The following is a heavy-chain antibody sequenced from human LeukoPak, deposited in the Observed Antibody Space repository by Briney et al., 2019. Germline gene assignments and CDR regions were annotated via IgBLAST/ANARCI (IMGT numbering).Heavy chain of an antibody. Sequence: GASVKVSCRAYGYTFASHDINWVRQASGQGLEWMGWMNPNRGNTGYAQKFQGRVTMTRNTSISTAYMELSSLRFEDTAVYYCATEGNYNWFDSWGQGTLVTVSS. J-gene: IGHJ5*01. CDR2: MNPNRGNT. CDR3: ATEGNYNWFDS. CDR1: GYTFASHD. D-gene: IGHD1-1*01. V-gene: IGHV1-8*01.